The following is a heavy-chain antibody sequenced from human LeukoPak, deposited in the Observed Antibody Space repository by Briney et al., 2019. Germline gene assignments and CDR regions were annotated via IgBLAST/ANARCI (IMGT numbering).Heavy chain of an antibody. V-gene: IGHV3-48*03. D-gene: IGHD3-22*01. CDR2: ISSSGSTI. J-gene: IGHJ3*02. Sequence: PGGSLRLSCAASGFTFSSYEMDWVRQAPGQGLEWVSYISSSGSTIYYADSVKGRFTISRDNAKNSLYLQMNSLRAEDTAVYYCAKEVTPDRSGFDAFDIWGQGTMVTVSS. CDR1: GFTFSSYE. CDR3: AKEVTPDRSGFDAFDI.